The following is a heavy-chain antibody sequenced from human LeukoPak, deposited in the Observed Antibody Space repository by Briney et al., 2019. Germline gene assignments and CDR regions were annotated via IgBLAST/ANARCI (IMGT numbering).Heavy chain of an antibody. V-gene: IGHV1-18*01. CDR3: AGQKCSGCGCHREI. CDR2: ISADSGKT. D-gene: IGHD2-15*01. J-gene: IGHJ4*02. CDR1: GYSFASYA. Sequence: ASVKVSCKAPGYSFASYAISWVRQAPGQGLEWMGWISADSGKTDYAQKFQGRVTMTTDTSTSTAYMELMSLRFDDTAVYYCAGQKCSGCGCHREIWGQGTLVTVSS.